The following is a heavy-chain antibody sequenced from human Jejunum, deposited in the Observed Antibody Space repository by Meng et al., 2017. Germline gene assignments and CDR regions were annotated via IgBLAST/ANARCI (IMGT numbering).Heavy chain of an antibody. CDR3: ARDILPGRYGMDV. J-gene: IGHJ6*02. V-gene: IGHV4-59*01. CDR1: GGSISSAY. Sequence: SKTLSLTCTVSGGSISSAYWIWIRQPPGKGLEWIGYIYYSGNTNYNPSLKSRVTISLDTSKNQFSLKLSSVTAADTAVYYCARDILPGRYGMDVWGQGTTVTVSS. CDR2: IYYSGNT. D-gene: IGHD3-9*01.